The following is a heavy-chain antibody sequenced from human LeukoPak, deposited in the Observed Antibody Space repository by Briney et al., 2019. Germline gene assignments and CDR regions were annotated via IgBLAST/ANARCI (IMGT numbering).Heavy chain of an antibody. CDR2: INPNSGGT. Sequence: GASVKVSCKASGYTFTSYGISWVRQAPGQGLEWMGWINPNSGGTNYAQKFQGRVTMTRDTSTSTVYMELSSLRSEDTAVYYCARVARGSSSWYVFRTSPYSTRAYYFDYWGQGTLVTVSS. J-gene: IGHJ4*02. CDR1: GYTFTSYG. V-gene: IGHV1-2*02. D-gene: IGHD6-13*01. CDR3: ARVARGSSSWYVFRTSPYSTRAYYFDY.